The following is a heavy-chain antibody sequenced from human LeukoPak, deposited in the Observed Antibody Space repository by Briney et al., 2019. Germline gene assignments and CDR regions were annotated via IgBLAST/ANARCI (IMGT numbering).Heavy chain of an antibody. D-gene: IGHD3-16*01. J-gene: IGHJ4*02. Sequence: PSETLSLTCTVSGGSISSSSYYWGWIRQPPGKGLEWLGGIYYSGSTYYNPSLKSRVTISVDTSKNQFSLKLSSVTAADTAVYYCARHGIDVLLKDYYFDYWGQGTRVTVSS. V-gene: IGHV4-39*01. CDR1: GGSISSSSYY. CDR3: ARHGIDVLLKDYYFDY. CDR2: IYYSGST.